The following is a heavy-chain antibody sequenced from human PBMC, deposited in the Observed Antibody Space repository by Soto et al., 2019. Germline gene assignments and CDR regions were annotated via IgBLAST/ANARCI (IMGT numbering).Heavy chain of an antibody. D-gene: IGHD3-10*01. Sequence: PGGSLRLSCAGSGFNFSDYYVVWVRQAPGKGLEWVSSISRSGANIHYADSVKGRFTISRDNARNSLYLQMNSLRAEDTARYFCARGINRSGAYWGQGTQVTVSS. CDR2: ISRSGANI. CDR1: GFNFSDYY. J-gene: IGHJ4*02. V-gene: IGHV3-21*04. CDR3: ARGINRSGAY.